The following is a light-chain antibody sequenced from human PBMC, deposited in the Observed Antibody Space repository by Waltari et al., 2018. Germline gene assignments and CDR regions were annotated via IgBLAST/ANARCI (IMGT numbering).Light chain of an antibody. CDR3: CSYAGSSTHVL. CDR2: DVS. Sequence: QSALTQPASVSGSPGQSITISCTGTSSDVGGYHYVSWYQQYPDKAPKLMIYDVSKRPSGVSNRFSGSKSGNTASLTISGLQDEDEADYYCCSYAGSSTHVLFGGGTKLTVL. J-gene: IGLJ2*01. CDR1: SSDVGGYHY. V-gene: IGLV2-23*02.